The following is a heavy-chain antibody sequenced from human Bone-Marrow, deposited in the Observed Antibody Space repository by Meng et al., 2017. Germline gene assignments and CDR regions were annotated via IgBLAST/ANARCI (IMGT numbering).Heavy chain of an antibody. CDR1: GFTFRSYW. J-gene: IGHJ4*02. Sequence: GESLKISCEASGFTFRSYWMTWVRQAPGKGLEWVANIKEDGSDKIYADPVKGRFTISRDNAKNSLYLQMHSLRAEDTALYYCARAPKAEYWGQGTLVTVSS. CDR2: IKEDGSDK. V-gene: IGHV3-7*04. CDR3: ARAPKAEY.